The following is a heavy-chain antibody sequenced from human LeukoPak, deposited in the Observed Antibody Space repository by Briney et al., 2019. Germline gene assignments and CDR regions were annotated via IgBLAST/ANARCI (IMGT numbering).Heavy chain of an antibody. CDR3: ARVGVGSGYYPYYFDY. CDR1: DGSITNND. CDR2: IYYSGST. V-gene: IGHV4-59*01. Sequence: PSETLSLTCTVSDGSITNNDWSWVRQPPGKGLEWIGYIYYSGSTNYNPSLKSRVTISVDTSKNQFSLKLSSVTAADTAVYYCARVGVGSGYYPYYFDYWGQGTLVTVSS. J-gene: IGHJ4*02. D-gene: IGHD3-22*01.